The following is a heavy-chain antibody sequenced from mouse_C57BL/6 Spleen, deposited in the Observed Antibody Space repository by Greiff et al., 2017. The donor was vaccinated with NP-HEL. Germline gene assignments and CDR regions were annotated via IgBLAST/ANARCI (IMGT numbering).Heavy chain of an antibody. Sequence: QVHVKQSGAELVRPGTSVKVSCKASGYAFTNYLIEWVKQRPGQGLEWIGVINPGSGGTNYNEKFKGKATLTADKSSSTAYMQLSSLTSEDSAVYFCARSFYYGSSLNFDYWGQGTTLTVSS. V-gene: IGHV1-54*01. J-gene: IGHJ2*01. CDR3: ARSFYYGSSLNFDY. CDR1: GYAFTNYL. D-gene: IGHD1-1*01. CDR2: INPGSGGT.